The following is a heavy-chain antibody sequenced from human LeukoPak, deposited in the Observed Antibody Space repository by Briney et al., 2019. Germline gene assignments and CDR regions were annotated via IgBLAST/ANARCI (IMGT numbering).Heavy chain of an antibody. Sequence: ASVKVSCKASGYTFTSYYMHWVRQAPGQGLEWMGIINPSGGSTSYAQKFQGRVTMTRDTSTSTVYMELSSLRSEDTAVYYCARVSEFGSGSYYNRIYMDVWGKGTTVTVSS. J-gene: IGHJ6*03. V-gene: IGHV1-46*01. CDR2: INPSGGST. D-gene: IGHD3-10*01. CDR1: GYTFTSYY. CDR3: ARVSEFGSGSYYNRIYMDV.